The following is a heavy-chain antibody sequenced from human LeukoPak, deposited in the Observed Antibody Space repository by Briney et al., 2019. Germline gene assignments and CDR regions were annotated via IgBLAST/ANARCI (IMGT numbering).Heavy chain of an antibody. Sequence: PGGSLRLSCVASGFTFSSYWMSWVRQAPGKGLEWVANIKQDGSEKYYVDSVKGRFTISRDNAKNSLYLQMNSLRAEDTAVYYCARVLAAAGREFYFDYWGQGTLVTVSS. V-gene: IGHV3-7*01. CDR2: IKQDGSEK. D-gene: IGHD6-13*01. CDR3: ARVLAAAGREFYFDY. CDR1: GFTFSSYW. J-gene: IGHJ4*02.